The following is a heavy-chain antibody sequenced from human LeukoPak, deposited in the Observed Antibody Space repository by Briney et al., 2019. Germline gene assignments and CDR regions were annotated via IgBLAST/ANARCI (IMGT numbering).Heavy chain of an antibody. J-gene: IGHJ5*02. D-gene: IGHD6-13*01. Sequence: SETLSLTCTVSGGSISSSSYYWGWIRQPPGKGLEWIGSIYYSGSTNYNPSLKSRVTISVDTSKNQFSLKLSSVTAADTAVYYCARRYSSSLAWFDPWGQGILVTVSS. CDR3: ARRYSSSLAWFDP. V-gene: IGHV4-39*07. CDR1: GGSISSSSYY. CDR2: IYYSGST.